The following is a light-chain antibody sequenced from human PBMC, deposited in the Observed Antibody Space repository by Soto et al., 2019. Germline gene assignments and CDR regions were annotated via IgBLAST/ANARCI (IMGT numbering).Light chain of an antibody. CDR1: SSDVGGYNY. V-gene: IGLV2-14*01. J-gene: IGLJ1*01. CDR3: SSYTSSSTS. CDR2: DVS. Sequence: QSVLTQPASASGSPGQSITISCTGTSSDVGGYNYVSWYQQHPGKAPKLMIYDVSNRPSGVSNRFSGSKSGNTASLTISGLQAEDEADYYCSSYTSSSTSFGTGTKFTVL.